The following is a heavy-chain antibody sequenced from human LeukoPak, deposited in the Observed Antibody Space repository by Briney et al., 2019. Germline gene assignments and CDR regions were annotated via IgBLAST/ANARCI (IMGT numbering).Heavy chain of an antibody. V-gene: IGHV4-39*01. J-gene: IGHJ4*02. Sequence: ASETQSLTCTVSGGSISSSSYYWGWIRQPPGKGLEWIGSIYYSGSTYYNPSLKSRVTISVDTSKNQFSLKLSSVTAADTAVYYCARLVVAAARIIDYWGQGTLVTVSS. CDR2: IYYSGST. D-gene: IGHD6-13*01. CDR1: GGSISSSSYY. CDR3: ARLVVAAARIIDY.